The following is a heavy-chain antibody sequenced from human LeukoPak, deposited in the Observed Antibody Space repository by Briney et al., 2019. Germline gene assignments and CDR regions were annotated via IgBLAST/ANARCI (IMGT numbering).Heavy chain of an antibody. D-gene: IGHD2-15*01. CDR3: ARESGGYCSGGSCWRYWFDP. CDR1: GYTFTGYY. J-gene: IGHJ5*02. V-gene: IGHV1-2*04. Sequence: ASVKVSCKASGYTFTGYYMHWVRQAPGQGLERMGWINPNSGGTNYAQKFQGWVTMTRDTSISTAYMELSRLRSDDTAVYYCARESGGYCSGGSCWRYWFDPWGQGTLVTVSS. CDR2: INPNSGGT.